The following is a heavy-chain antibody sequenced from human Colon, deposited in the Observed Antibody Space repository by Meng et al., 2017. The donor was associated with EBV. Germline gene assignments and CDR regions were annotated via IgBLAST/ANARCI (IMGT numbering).Heavy chain of an antibody. J-gene: IGHJ5*02. D-gene: IGHD2-21*02. V-gene: IGHV4-30-2*01. CDR2: IYHGGTT. CDR3: ARGPYCGGDCYWFDP. Sequence: LRLRVPHSGLVQPSQSLSLTCAISGDSTSRGDYSWSWIRQPPGQGLEWIGYIYHGGTTYNTSLKSRVTISVDNSKNQFSLRLTSVTAADTAVYYCARGPYCGGDCYWFDPWGQGTLVTVSS. CDR1: GDSTSRGDYS.